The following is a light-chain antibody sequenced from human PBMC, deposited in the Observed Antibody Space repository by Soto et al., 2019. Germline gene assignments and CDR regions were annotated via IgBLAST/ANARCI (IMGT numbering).Light chain of an antibody. J-gene: IGLJ3*02. CDR3: VLYMGGGIWV. CDR1: SGSVSTSYY. Sequence: QTVVTQEPSFSVSPGGTVTLTCGLSSGSVSTSYYPSWYQQTPGQPPRTLIYSTNSRSSGVPDRFSGSILGNKAALTITGAQADDESDYYCVLYMGGGIWVFGGGTKVTVL. CDR2: STN. V-gene: IGLV8-61*01.